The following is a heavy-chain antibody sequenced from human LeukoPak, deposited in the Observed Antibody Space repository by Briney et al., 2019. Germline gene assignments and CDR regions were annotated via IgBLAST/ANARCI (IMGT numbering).Heavy chain of an antibody. CDR3: ARAHSITGTPRYYYYYMDV. J-gene: IGHJ6*03. Sequence: SETLSLTCTVSGGSISSYYWSWIRQPLGRGLERIGYIYYSGSTNYNPSLKSRVTISVDTSKNQFSLKLSSVTAADTAVYYCARAHSITGTPRYYYYYMDVWGKGTTVTVSS. CDR1: GGSISSYY. CDR2: IYYSGST. V-gene: IGHV4-59*01. D-gene: IGHD1-20*01.